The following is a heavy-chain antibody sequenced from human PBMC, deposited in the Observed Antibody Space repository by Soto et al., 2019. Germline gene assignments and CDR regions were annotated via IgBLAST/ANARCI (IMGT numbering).Heavy chain of an antibody. CDR3: ARDMEGSLYYDYVWGSYRPDY. CDR1: YTSSS. D-gene: IGHD3-16*02. Sequence: YTSSSRRSLHHATEKGLEWMGIINPSGGSTSYAQKFQGRVTMTRGTSTSTVYMELSSLRSEDTAVYYCARDMEGSLYYDYVWGSYRPDYWGQGTLVTVSS. J-gene: IGHJ4*02. CDR2: INPSGGST. V-gene: IGHV1-46*01.